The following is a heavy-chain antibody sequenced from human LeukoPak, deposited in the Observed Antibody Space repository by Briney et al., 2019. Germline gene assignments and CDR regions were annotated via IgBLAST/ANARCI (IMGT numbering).Heavy chain of an antibody. CDR1: GGTFSSYA. CDR2: IIPIFGTA. D-gene: IGHD3-22*01. J-gene: IGHJ4*02. V-gene: IGHV1-69*13. Sequence: SVKVSCKASGGTFSSYAISWVRQAPGQGLEWMGGIIPIFGTANYAQKFQGRVTITADESTSTAYMELSSLRSEDTAVYYCARERNYYDRRGVTAPLGYWGQGTLVTLLS. CDR3: ARERNYYDRRGVTAPLGY.